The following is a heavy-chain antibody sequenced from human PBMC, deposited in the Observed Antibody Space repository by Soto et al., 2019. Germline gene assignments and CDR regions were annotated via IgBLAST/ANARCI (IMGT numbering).Heavy chain of an antibody. D-gene: IGHD2-8*01. CDR3: ARDRSPIVLMLYAEGNRFDP. V-gene: IGHV4-4*07. J-gene: IGHJ5*02. CDR2: IYTSGST. CDR1: GGSISSYY. Sequence: QVQLQESGPGLVKPSETLSLTCTVSGGSISSYYWSWIRQPAGKGLEWIGRIYTSGSTNYNPYLKSRGTMSVDTTKNQFALKLSSVTAADTAVYYCARDRSPIVLMLYAEGNRFDPWGQGTLVTVSS.